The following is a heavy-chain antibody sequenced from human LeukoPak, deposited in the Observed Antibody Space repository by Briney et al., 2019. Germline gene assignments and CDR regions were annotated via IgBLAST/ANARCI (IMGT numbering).Heavy chain of an antibody. J-gene: IGHJ4*02. CDR2: IDPDSGGT. Sequence: ASVKVSCKPSGYTFTGYYMHWVRQAPGQGLEWMGRIDPDSGGTNYAQKFQGRVTMTRDTSISTAYMEVSRLRSDDTAVYYCARPPGRDGYNRYDYWGQGTLVTVSS. V-gene: IGHV1-2*06. CDR1: GYTFTGYY. D-gene: IGHD5-12*01. CDR3: ARPPGRDGYNRYDY.